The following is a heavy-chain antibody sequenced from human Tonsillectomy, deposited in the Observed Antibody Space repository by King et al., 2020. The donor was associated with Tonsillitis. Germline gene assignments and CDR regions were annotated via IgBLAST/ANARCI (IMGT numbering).Heavy chain of an antibody. CDR2: ITYDSNYK. J-gene: IGHJ6*02. CDR3: AKATDTYGPLWGMDV. D-gene: IGHD2-21*01. V-gene: IGHV3-30*18. CDR1: GFTFNTYG. Sequence: VQLVESGGGVVQPGRSLRLSCTASGFTFNTYGMHWVRQAPGKGLEWVALITYDSNYKYYAESVKGRFATSRDNSKKTLYLQMNSLRAEDTAVYYCAKATDTYGPLWGMDVWGQGTRVTVSS.